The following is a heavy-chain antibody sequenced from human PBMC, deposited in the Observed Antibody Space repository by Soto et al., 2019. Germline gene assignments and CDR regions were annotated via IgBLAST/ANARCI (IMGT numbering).Heavy chain of an antibody. J-gene: IGHJ6*02. Sequence: PSDTLSLTCTGSDGSIIRSSHYWGWIRQPPGKGLEWIGSIYYSGSTNYNPSLKSRVTISVDTSKKQFSLKVSSVTAADTAVYYCARVAVGAARPHYYCGMDVWGQGTTVTVSS. CDR2: IYYSGST. V-gene: IGHV4-39*01. D-gene: IGHD6-6*01. CDR1: DGSIIRSSHY. CDR3: ARVAVGAARPHYYCGMDV.